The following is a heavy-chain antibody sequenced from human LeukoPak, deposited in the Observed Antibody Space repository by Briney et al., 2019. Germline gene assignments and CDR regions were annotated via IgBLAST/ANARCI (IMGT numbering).Heavy chain of an antibody. CDR3: ARSTMGARRKYDY. CDR2: LNPNSGNT. D-gene: IGHD1-26*01. Sequence: ASVKVSYKASGDAFTTSDVNWVRQATGQGLEWMGWLNPNSGNTGYVQKFQGRVTMTTETSISTAYMELTSLTSEDTAVYYCARSTMGARRKYDYWGQGTLVTVSS. CDR1: GDAFTTSD. V-gene: IGHV1-8*01. J-gene: IGHJ4*02.